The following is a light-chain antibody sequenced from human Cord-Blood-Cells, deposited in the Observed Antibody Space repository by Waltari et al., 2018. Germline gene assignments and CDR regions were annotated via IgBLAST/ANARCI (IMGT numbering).Light chain of an antibody. J-gene: IGLJ1*01. CDR1: SSAVGGYNY. Sequence: QSALTQPASVSGSPGQSITISCTGTSSAVGGYNYVSWYQQHPGKAPNLMIYEVSNRPSGVSNRFSGSKSGNTASLTISGLQAEDEADYYCSSYTSSSTLDVFGTGTKVTVL. CDR3: SSYTSSSTLDV. V-gene: IGLV2-14*01. CDR2: EVS.